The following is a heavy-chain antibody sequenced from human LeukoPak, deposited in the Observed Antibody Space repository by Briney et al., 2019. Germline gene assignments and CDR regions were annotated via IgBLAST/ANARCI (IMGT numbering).Heavy chain of an antibody. V-gene: IGHV3-30*04. CDR2: ISYDGSNK. D-gene: IGHD6-13*01. Sequence: PGGSLRLSCAASGFTFSSYAMHWVRQAPGKGLEWVAVISYDGSNKYYADSVKGRFTISRDNPKNTLYLQMNSLRAEDTAVYYCARDRGSSSWYYFDYWGQGTLVTVSS. CDR3: ARDRGSSSWYYFDY. J-gene: IGHJ4*02. CDR1: GFTFSSYA.